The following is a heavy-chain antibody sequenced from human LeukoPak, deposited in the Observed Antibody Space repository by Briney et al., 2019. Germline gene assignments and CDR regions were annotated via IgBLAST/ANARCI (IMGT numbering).Heavy chain of an antibody. CDR3: AKAMESSGSYYACFDS. CDR1: GFTFSSYA. D-gene: IGHD1-26*01. V-gene: IGHV3-23*01. CDR2: MSGSGGIV. Sequence: QFGGSLRLSCAASGFTFSSYAMTWVRQAPGKGLERVSVMSGSGGIVSHTDSLKGRVSISRDNSTKTLYRQMNSLRAEDTAVYYCAKAMESSGSYYACFDSWGQGPLVSVS. J-gene: IGHJ4*02.